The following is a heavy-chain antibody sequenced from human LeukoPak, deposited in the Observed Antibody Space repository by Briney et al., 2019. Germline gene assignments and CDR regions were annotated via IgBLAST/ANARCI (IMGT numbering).Heavy chain of an antibody. D-gene: IGHD6-19*01. CDR3: ATRGYSSGWYVDY. CDR2: IYYSGST. CDR1: GGSISSGGYY. Sequence: PSETLSLTCTVSGGSISSGGYYWSWIRQHPGKGLEWIGYIYYSGSTYYNPSLKSRVTISVDKSKNQFSLKLSSVTAADTAVYYCATRGYSSGWYVDYWGQGTLVTVSS. V-gene: IGHV4-31*09. J-gene: IGHJ4*02.